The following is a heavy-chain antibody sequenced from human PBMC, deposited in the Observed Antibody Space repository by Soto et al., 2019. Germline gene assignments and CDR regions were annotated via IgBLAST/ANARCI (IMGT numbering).Heavy chain of an antibody. D-gene: IGHD6-13*01. CDR2: VNNDGTDT. Sequence: EVQLVESGGGLVQPGGSLRLSCAASGFTFSNYWMYWVRQAPGKGLVWVSRVNNDGTDTTHADSVKGRFTISRDNAENTLDLHMNSLRAEDTAVYYCARGGLQHALDVWGQGSTVTVSS. J-gene: IGHJ6*02. V-gene: IGHV3-74*03. CDR1: GFTFSNYW. CDR3: ARGGLQHALDV.